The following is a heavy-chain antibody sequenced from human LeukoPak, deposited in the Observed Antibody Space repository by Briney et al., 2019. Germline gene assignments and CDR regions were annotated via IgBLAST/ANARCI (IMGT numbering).Heavy chain of an antibody. CDR3: ATAHYDSSGYYDY. V-gene: IGHV3-21*01. CDR1: GFTFSSYS. D-gene: IGHD3-22*01. CDR2: ISSSSSYI. Sequence: GSLRLSCAASGFTFSSYSMNWVRQAPGKGLEWVSSISSSSSYIYYADSVKGRFTISRDNAKNSLYLQMNSLRAEDTAVYYCATAHYDSSGYYDYWGQGTLVTVSS. J-gene: IGHJ4*02.